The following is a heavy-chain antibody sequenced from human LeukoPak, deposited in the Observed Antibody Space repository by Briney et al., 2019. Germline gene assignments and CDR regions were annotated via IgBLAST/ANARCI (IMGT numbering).Heavy chain of an antibody. CDR2: ISSSSSYI. D-gene: IGHD6-19*01. CDR3: ANFSSGLPKYYFDY. J-gene: IGHJ4*02. V-gene: IGHV3-21*01. CDR1: GFTFSSYS. Sequence: PGGSLRLSCAASGFTFSSYSMNWVRQAPGKGLEWVSSISSSSSYIYYADSVKGRFTISRDNAKNSLYLQMNSLRAEDTAVYYCANFSSGLPKYYFDYWGQGTLVTVSS.